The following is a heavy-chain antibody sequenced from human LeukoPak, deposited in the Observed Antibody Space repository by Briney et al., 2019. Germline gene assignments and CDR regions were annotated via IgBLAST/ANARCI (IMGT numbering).Heavy chain of an antibody. D-gene: IGHD6-19*01. V-gene: IGHV3-23*01. J-gene: IGHJ4*02. Sequence: GGSLRLSCAASGFTFSSYAMSWVRQAPGKGLEWVSAISGSGGSTYYADSVKGRFTISRDNSKNTLYLQMNSLRAEDTAVYYCAKMNGCSSGWYFRDYWGQGTLSPSPQ. CDR1: GFTFSSYA. CDR3: AKMNGCSSGWYFRDY. CDR2: ISGSGGST.